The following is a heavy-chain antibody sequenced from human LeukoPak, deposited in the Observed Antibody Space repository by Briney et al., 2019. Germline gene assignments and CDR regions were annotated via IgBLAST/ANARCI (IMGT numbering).Heavy chain of an antibody. CDR1: GFTVSSNY. Sequence: PGGSLRLSCAASGFTVSSNYMSWVRQAPGKGLEWVSVIYSGGSTYYADSVKGRFTISRDNSKNTLYLQMNSLRAEDTAVYYCARDPARLDSSSWYFDYWGQGTLVTVSS. D-gene: IGHD6-13*01. V-gene: IGHV3-53*01. CDR3: ARDPARLDSSSWYFDY. J-gene: IGHJ4*02. CDR2: IYSGGST.